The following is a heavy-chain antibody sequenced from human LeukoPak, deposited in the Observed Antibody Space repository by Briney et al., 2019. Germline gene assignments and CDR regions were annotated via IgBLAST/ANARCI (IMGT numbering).Heavy chain of an antibody. CDR1: GGSFSGYY. D-gene: IGHD3-10*01. J-gene: IGHJ4*02. Sequence: SETLSLTCAVYGGSFSGYYWSWIRQPPGKGLEWIGEINHSGSTYYNPSLKSRVTISVDTSKNQFSLKLSSVTAADTAVYYCARVWFGESYFDYWGQGTLVTVSS. CDR2: INHSGST. CDR3: ARVWFGESYFDY. V-gene: IGHV4-34*01.